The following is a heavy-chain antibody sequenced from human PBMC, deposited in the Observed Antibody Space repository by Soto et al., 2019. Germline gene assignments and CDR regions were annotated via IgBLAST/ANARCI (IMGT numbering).Heavy chain of an antibody. D-gene: IGHD3-22*01. CDR2: IYYSGNT. CDR3: ARGGRHLDSSGYGSLGY. Sequence: SETLSLTCTVSGGSVSCGAYYWSWIRQPPGKGLEWIGYIYYSGNTNYNPALKSRVTISVDTSKNQFALKLRSVIAADTAVYYCARGGRHLDSSGYGSLGYCGQGTLVTVS. CDR1: GGSVSCGAYY. V-gene: IGHV4-61*08. J-gene: IGHJ4*02.